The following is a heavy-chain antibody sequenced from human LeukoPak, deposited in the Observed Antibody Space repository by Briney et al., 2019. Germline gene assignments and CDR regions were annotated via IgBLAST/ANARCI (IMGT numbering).Heavy chain of an antibody. CDR1: GFTFISYW. CDR3: ARGRYGSGSLIDY. Sequence: GGTLRLSCAASGFTFISYWMNWVRQAPGKGLEWVSSISSSSSYIYYADSVKCPFTISRDNAKNSQYLQMISLRAEDTAVYYCARGRYGSGSLIDYCGQGTLVTVSS. J-gene: IGHJ4*02. V-gene: IGHV3-21*01. CDR2: ISSSSSYI. D-gene: IGHD3-10*01.